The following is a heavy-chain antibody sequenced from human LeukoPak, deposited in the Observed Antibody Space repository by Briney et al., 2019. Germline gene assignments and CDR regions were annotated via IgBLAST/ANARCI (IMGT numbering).Heavy chain of an antibody. CDR1: GGSISSGGYS. CDR3: ARDGSGSLYYYYMDV. V-gene: IGHV4-30-2*01. J-gene: IGHJ6*03. CDR2: IYHSGST. D-gene: IGHD3-10*01. Sequence: SQTLSLTCAVSGGSISSGGYSWSWIRQPPGKGLEWIGYIYHSGSTYYNPSLKSRVTISVDRSKNQFSLKLSSVTAADTAVYYCARDGSGSLYYYYMDVWGKGTTVTVSS.